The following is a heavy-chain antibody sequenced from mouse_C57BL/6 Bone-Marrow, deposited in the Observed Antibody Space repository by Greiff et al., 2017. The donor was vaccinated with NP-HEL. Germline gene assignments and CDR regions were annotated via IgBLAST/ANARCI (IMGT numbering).Heavy chain of an antibody. CDR1: GYTFTDYY. CDR3: ARKEIYDYGSSWYFDV. CDR2: INPNNGGT. D-gene: IGHD1-1*01. Sequence: VQLQQSGPELVKPGASVKISCKASGYTFTDYYMNWVKQSHGKSLEWIGDINPNNGGTSYNQKFKGKATLTVDKSSSTAYMELRSLTSEDSAVYYCARKEIYDYGSSWYFDVWGTGTTVTVSS. V-gene: IGHV1-26*01. J-gene: IGHJ1*03.